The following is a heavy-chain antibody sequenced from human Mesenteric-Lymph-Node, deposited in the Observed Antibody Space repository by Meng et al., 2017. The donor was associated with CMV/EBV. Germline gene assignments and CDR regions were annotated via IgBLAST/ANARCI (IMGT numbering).Heavy chain of an antibody. D-gene: IGHD1-14*01. CDR3: ARKDPEPGGFDY. V-gene: IGHV4-38-2*02. Sequence: SETLSLTCSVSGYSISSGYYWGWIRQPPGKGLEWIGSIYHSGSTYYNPSLKSRVTISVDTSKNQFSLKLSSVTAADTAVYYCARKDPEPGGFDYWGQGTLVTVSS. CDR2: IYHSGST. CDR1: GYSISSGYY. J-gene: IGHJ4*02.